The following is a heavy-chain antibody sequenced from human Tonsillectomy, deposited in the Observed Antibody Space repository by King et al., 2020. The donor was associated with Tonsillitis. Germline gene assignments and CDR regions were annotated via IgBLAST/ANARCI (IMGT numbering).Heavy chain of an antibody. Sequence: QLQESGPGLVKPSENLSLTCTVSGGSISSSSYYWGWIRQPPGKGREWIGSIYYSGSTYYNPSHKSPVTISVATATNQLSLKLSSVPAADTAVYYCARHEYYVIICALYGPDFDYWGQGPLVTVSS. J-gene: IGHJ4*02. CDR1: GGSISSSSYY. D-gene: IGHD3-9*01. CDR2: IYYSGST. CDR3: ARHEYYVIICALYGPDFDY. V-gene: IGHV4-39*07.